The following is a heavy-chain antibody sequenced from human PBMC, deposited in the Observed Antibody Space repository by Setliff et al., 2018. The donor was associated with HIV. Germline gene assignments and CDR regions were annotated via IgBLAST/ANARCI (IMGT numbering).Heavy chain of an antibody. J-gene: IGHJ6*02. V-gene: IGHV4-31*03. D-gene: IGHD3-10*01. CDR3: ARDRGLLWFGESVRYYYYDGMDV. Sequence: PSETLSLTCTVSGGSISSGGYYWSWIRQHPGKGLEWIGYIYYSGSTYYNPSLKSRVTISVDTSKNQFSLKLSSVTAADTAVYYCARDRGLLWFGESVRYYYYDGMDVWGQGTTVTVSS. CDR2: IYYSGST. CDR1: GGSISSGGYY.